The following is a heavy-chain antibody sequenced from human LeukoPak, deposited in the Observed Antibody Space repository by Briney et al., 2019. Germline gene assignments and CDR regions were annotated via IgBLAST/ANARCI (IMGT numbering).Heavy chain of an antibody. V-gene: IGHV4-4*02. CDR3: AREEVTTGVFFDY. Sequence: PSETLSLTCAVSGDFITKSVWWIWVRQTPGKGLEWIGDIYHSGSTNSNPSLKSRVTLSLDKSKNQFSLKLSSVTAADTAVYYCAREEVTTGVFFDYWGQETLVTVSS. J-gene: IGHJ4*02. CDR2: IYHSGST. D-gene: IGHD4-23*01. CDR1: GDFITKSVW.